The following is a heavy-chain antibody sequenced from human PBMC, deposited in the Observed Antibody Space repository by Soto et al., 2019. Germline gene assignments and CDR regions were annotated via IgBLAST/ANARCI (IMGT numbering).Heavy chain of an antibody. Sequence: QVQMQESGPGLVKPSQTLYLTCSVSGGSIIDSGSFYWNWIRQHPGKGLEWIGYIYYSGSTYYNRSLKTRATISLDTCKNQFSLKLTSVTAADTAIYSCARGVVVASNWFDPWGQGTLVTVSS. CDR3: ARGVVVASNWFDP. V-gene: IGHV4-31*03. CDR2: IYYSGST. CDR1: GGSIIDSGSFY. D-gene: IGHD2-21*01. J-gene: IGHJ5*02.